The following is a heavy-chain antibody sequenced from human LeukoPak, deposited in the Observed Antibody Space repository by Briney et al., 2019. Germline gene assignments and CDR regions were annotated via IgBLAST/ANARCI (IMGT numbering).Heavy chain of an antibody. CDR3: AFPSPMVRGALDY. V-gene: IGHV1-69*05. CDR2: IIPIFGTA. Sequence: SVKVSCKASGGTFSSYAISWVRQAPGQGLEWMGGIIPIFGTANYAQKFQGRVTITRDTSASTAYMELSSLRSEDTAVYYCAFPSPMVRGALDYWGQGTLVTVSS. CDR1: GGTFSSYA. D-gene: IGHD3-10*01. J-gene: IGHJ4*02.